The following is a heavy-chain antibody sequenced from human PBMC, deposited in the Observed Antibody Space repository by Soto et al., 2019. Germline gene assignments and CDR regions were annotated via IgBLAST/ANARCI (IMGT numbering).Heavy chain of an antibody. V-gene: IGHV3-30*18. CDR2: ISYDGSNK. Sequence: PGGSLRLSCAASGFTFSSYGMHWVRQAPGKGLEWVAVISYDGSNKYYADSVKGRFTISRDNSKNTLYLQMNSLRAEDTAVYYCAKDSGYSSGWYTDYYYGMDVWGQGTTVTVS. CDR3: AKDSGYSSGWYTDYYYGMDV. J-gene: IGHJ6*02. D-gene: IGHD6-19*01. CDR1: GFTFSSYG.